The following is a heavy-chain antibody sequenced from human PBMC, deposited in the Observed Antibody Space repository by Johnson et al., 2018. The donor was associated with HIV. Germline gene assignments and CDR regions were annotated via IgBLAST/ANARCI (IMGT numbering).Heavy chain of an antibody. Sequence: MQLVESGGGLIQPGGSLRLSCAASGFTVSSNYMSWVRQAPGKGLEWVSIIYSDGSTYFADSVKGRFPISRDNSKNTLYLQMNSLRAEDTAVYYCAKNGARGDAFDIWGQGTMVTVSS. CDR2: IYSDGST. D-gene: IGHD2-8*01. CDR1: GFTVSSNY. J-gene: IGHJ3*02. V-gene: IGHV3-66*03. CDR3: AKNGARGDAFDI.